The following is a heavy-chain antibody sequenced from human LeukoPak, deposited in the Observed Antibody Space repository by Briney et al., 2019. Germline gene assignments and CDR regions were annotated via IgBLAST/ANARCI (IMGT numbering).Heavy chain of an antibody. V-gene: IGHV3-23*01. CDR2: ISGSGGST. CDR3: AKPGYDFWSGQYYFDY. J-gene: IGHJ4*02. D-gene: IGHD3-3*01. Sequence: GGSLRLSCAASVFTFSSYAMSWVRQAPGKGLEWVSAISGSGGSTYYTDSVKGRFTISRDNSKNTLYLQMNSLRAEDTAVYYCAKPGYDFWSGQYYFDYWGQGTLVTVSS. CDR1: VFTFSSYA.